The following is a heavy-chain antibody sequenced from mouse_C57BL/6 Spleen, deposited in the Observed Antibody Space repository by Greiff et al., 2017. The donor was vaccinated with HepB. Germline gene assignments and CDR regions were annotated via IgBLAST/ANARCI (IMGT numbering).Heavy chain of an antibody. CDR2: IDPETGGT. V-gene: IGHV1-15*01. D-gene: IGHD3-3*01. CDR1: GYTFTDYE. Sequence: VKLVESGAELVRPGASVTLSCKASGYTFTDYEMHWVKQTPVHGLEWIGAIDPETGGTAYNQKFKGKAILTADKSSSTAYMELRSLTSEDSAVYYCTRYTLGAMDYWGQGTSVTVSS. CDR3: TRYTLGAMDY. J-gene: IGHJ4*01.